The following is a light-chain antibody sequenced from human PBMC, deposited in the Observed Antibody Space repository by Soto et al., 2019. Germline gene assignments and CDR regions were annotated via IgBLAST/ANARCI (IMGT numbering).Light chain of an antibody. CDR3: QQYNSYST. CDR1: QSISSW. J-gene: IGKJ1*01. CDR2: KAS. Sequence: DIQMTQSPSTLSASVGDRVTITCRASQSISSWLAWYQQKPGKAPKLLIYKASSLQSGVPSRFSGSGSGTEFTLTISSLQHDDVATYYCQQYNSYSTFGQGTKVEIK. V-gene: IGKV1-5*03.